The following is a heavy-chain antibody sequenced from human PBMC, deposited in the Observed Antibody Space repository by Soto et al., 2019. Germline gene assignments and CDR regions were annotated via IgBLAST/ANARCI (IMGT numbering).Heavy chain of an antibody. D-gene: IGHD4-17*01. CDR2: IYWNDDK. CDR3: AHRGYGDYPRDNWFDP. CDR1: GFSLSTSGRG. Sequence: QITLKESGPTLVKPTQALTLTCSFSGFSLSTSGRGVGWIRQPPGKALEWLALIYWNDDKRFSPSLRSRLTITKDTSKNQVVLTMTNVDTVDTATYYCAHRGYGDYPRDNWFDPWGQGTLVTVSS. V-gene: IGHV2-5*01. J-gene: IGHJ5*02.